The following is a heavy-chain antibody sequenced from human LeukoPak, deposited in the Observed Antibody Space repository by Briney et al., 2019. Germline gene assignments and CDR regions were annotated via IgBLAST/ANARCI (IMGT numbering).Heavy chain of an antibody. CDR1: GFTFSSYG. CDR2: ISGSGGST. D-gene: IGHD3-9*01. J-gene: IGHJ4*02. Sequence: SGGSLRLSCAASGFTFSSYGMSWVRQAPGKGLEWVSAISGSGGSTYYADSVKGRFTISRDNSKNTLYLQMNSLRAEDTAVYYCAKVGGYFDWLLYHYWGQGTLVTVSS. CDR3: AKVGGYFDWLLYHY. V-gene: IGHV3-23*01.